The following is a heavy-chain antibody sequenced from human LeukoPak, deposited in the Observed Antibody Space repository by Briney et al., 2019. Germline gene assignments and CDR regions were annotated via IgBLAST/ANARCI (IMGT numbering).Heavy chain of an antibody. CDR1: GYTLTELS. CDR3: ATGVVVPATPNTMDV. V-gene: IGHV1-24*01. CDR2: FDPEDGET. D-gene: IGHD2-2*01. Sequence: APVKVSCKVSGYTLTELSMHWVRQAPGKGLGWMGGFDPEDGETIYAQKFQGRVTMTEDTSTDTAHMEQSSLRSEGTAVYYCATGVVVPATPNTMDVWGKGTTVTVSS. J-gene: IGHJ6*04.